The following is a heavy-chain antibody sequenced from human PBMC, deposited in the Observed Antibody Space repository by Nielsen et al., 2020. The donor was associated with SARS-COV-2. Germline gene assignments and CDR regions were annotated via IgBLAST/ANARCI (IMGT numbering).Heavy chain of an antibody. CDR2: IDPSDSYT. J-gene: IGHJ6*03. V-gene: IGHV5-10-1*01. CDR3: ARLDSSSYMDV. Sequence: GESLKISCKGFGDRFTSYWISWVRQMPGKGLEWMGRIDPSDSYTNYSPSFQGHVTISADKPISTAYLQWSSLKASDTAMYYCARLDSSSYMDVWGKGTTVTVSS. CDR1: GDRFTSYW. D-gene: IGHD2-15*01.